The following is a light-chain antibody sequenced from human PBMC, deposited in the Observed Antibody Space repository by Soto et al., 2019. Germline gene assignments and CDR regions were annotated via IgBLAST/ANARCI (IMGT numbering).Light chain of an antibody. CDR3: QSYDSSLSVV. V-gene: IGLV1-40*01. CDR1: GSTIGAGYD. Sequence: QSALTQPPSVSGAPGQRVTISCTGSGSTIGAGYDVHWYQQLPGTAPKLLIYNNINRPSGVPDRFSGSKSGTSASLAISGLQAEDEADYYCQSYDSSLSVVFGGGTQLTVL. CDR2: NNI. J-gene: IGLJ2*01.